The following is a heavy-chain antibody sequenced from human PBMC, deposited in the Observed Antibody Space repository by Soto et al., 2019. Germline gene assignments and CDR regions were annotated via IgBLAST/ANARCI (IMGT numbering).Heavy chain of an antibody. CDR3: ERLVWYYNSRGHNYYYYVRAF. J-gene: IGHJ6*01. V-gene: IGHV2-70*11. CDR2: IDWDDDK. D-gene: IGHD3-22*01. Sequence: KSGPTLVNPTQTLTLTFTFSGFSLSTSGMCVSWIRQPPGKALEWLARIDWDDDKYYSTSLRTRLTISKDTSKNQVVLTMTNMDLLDQAMYYCERLVWYYNSRGHNYYYYVRAFGGQGTTVPVS. CDR1: GFSLSTSGMC.